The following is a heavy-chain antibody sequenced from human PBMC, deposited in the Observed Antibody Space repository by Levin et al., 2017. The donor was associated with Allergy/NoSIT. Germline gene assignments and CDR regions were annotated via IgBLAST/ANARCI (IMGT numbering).Heavy chain of an antibody. CDR2: ISGSGIRI. V-gene: IGHV3-48*01. J-gene: IGHJ5*02. D-gene: IGHD3-10*01. CDR3: ARAGYGSGPYWFDP. CDR1: GLTFSSYS. Sequence: PGGSLRLSCEVSGLTFSSYSLNWVRQAPGKGLEWVAYISGSGIRIHYADSVKGRFTISRDNANNSLFLQMNNVRVEDAAVYYCARAGYGSGPYWFDPWGQGTLVSVSS.